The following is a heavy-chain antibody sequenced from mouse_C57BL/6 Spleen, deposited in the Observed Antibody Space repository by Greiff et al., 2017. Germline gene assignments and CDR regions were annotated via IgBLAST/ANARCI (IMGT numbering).Heavy chain of an antibody. CDR1: GYTFTSYW. J-gene: IGHJ3*01. V-gene: IGHV1-69*01. CDR2: IDPSDSYT. D-gene: IGHD2-2*01. CDR3: ARSNYGYDGGPWFAY. Sequence: QVQLQQPGAELVMPGASVKLSCKASGYTFTSYWMHWVKQRPGQGLEWIGEIDPSDSYTNYNQKFKGKSTLTVDKSSSTAYMQLSSLTSEDSAVYYCARSNYGYDGGPWFAYWGQGTLVTVSA.